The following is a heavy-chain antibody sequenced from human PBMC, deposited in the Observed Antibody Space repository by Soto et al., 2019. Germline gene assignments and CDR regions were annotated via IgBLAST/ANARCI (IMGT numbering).Heavy chain of an antibody. CDR3: AKATSVLAARPKNAFDI. Sequence: EVQLLESGGGLVQPGGSLRLSCAASGFTFSSDAMSWVRQAPGKGLEWVSAISGSGGSTYYADSVKGRFTISRDNSKNTLYLQMNSLRAEDTAVYYCAKATSVLAARPKNAFDIWGQGTMVTVSS. CDR1: GFTFSSDA. J-gene: IGHJ3*02. D-gene: IGHD6-6*01. V-gene: IGHV3-23*01. CDR2: ISGSGGST.